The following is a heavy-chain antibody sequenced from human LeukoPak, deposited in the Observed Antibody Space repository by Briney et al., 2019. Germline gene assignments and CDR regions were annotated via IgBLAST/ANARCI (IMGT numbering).Heavy chain of an antibody. Sequence: AASVKVSCKASVYTFTGYYMHWVRQAPGQGLEWMGWSSPNSGGTNYAQKFQGRVTMTRDTSISTAYMELSRLRSDDTAVYYCASPRYPRGGRPGNNWFDPWGQGTLVTVSS. D-gene: IGHD4-23*01. CDR3: ASPRYPRGGRPGNNWFDP. CDR1: VYTFTGYY. J-gene: IGHJ5*02. V-gene: IGHV1-2*02. CDR2: SSPNSGGT.